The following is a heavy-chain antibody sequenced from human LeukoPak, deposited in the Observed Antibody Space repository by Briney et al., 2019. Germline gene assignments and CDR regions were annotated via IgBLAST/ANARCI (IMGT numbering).Heavy chain of an antibody. D-gene: IGHD4-17*01. Sequence: GGSLRLSCAASGFTFSSYWMHWVRQAPGKGLEWVSRVNNDGSATTYADSVKGRFTISRDNAKNTLYLHMNSLRADDTAVYYCAKAEYGDYGGAFDIWGQGTMVTVSS. CDR3: AKAEYGDYGGAFDI. CDR2: VNNDGSAT. J-gene: IGHJ3*02. CDR1: GFTFSSYW. V-gene: IGHV3-74*01.